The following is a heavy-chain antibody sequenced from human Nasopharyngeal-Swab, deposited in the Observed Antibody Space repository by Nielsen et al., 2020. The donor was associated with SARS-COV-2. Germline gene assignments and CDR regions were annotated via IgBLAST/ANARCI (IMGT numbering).Heavy chain of an antibody. D-gene: IGHD3-3*01. J-gene: IGHJ6*02. V-gene: IGHV1-18*01. CDR1: GYTFTSYG. Sequence: ASVKVSCKASGYTFTSYGISWVRQAPGQGLEWMGWISAYNGNTNYAQKLQGRVTMTTDTSTSTAYMELRSLRSDDTAVYCCARDKRDQYVFWSGVYYYYGMDVWGQGTTVTVSS. CDR2: ISAYNGNT. CDR3: ARDKRDQYVFWSGVYYYYGMDV.